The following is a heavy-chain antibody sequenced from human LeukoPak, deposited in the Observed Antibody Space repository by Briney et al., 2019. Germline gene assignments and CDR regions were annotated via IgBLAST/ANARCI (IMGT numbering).Heavy chain of an antibody. V-gene: IGHV3-7*01. J-gene: IGHJ4*02. Sequence: PGGSLRLSCAASGFTFSTYWMSWVRQAPGKGLEWVANINQDGSQKRYVDSVQGRFTISRDNTKNSLFLQMNSLRAEDTAVYYCARQKDDVTKLDSGGQEPLAPV. CDR1: GFTFSTYW. D-gene: IGHD1-1*01. CDR2: INQDGSQK. CDR3: ARQKDDVTKLDS.